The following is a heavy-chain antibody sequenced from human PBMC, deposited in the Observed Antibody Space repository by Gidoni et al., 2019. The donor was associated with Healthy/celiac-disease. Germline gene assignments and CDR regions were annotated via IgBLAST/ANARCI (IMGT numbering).Heavy chain of an antibody. V-gene: IGHV4-31*03. D-gene: IGHD2-2*01. Sequence: QVQLQESGPGLVKPSQTLSLTCTVSGGSISSGGYYWSWIRQHPGKGLEWIGYIYYSGSTYYHPSLKSRVTISVDTSKNQFSLKLSSVTAADTAVYYCAREAGYCSSTSCYRGAFDYWGQGTLVTVSS. CDR3: AREAGYCSSTSCYRGAFDY. J-gene: IGHJ4*02. CDR1: GGSISSGGYY. CDR2: IYYSGST.